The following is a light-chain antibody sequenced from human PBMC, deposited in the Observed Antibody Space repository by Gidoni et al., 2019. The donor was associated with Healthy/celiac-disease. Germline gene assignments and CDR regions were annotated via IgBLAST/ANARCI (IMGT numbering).Light chain of an antibody. J-gene: IGKJ2*01. V-gene: IGKV3-15*01. Sequence: EIVMTQSPATLSVSPGERATLSCRASQSVSSNLAWYQQKPGQAPRLLIYGASTRATGSPARFSGSGSGTEFTLTISSLQSEDFAVYYCQQYNNWPPYTFGQXTKLEIK. CDR2: GAS. CDR3: QQYNNWPPYT. CDR1: QSVSSN.